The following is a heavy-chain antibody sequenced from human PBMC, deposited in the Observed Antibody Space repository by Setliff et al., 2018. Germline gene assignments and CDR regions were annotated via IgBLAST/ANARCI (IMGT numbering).Heavy chain of an antibody. Sequence: SETLSLTCTVSGGSISSYYWSWIRQPPGKGLEWIGYMYCSGSTNYNPSFKSRVTISVDTSKNQFSLKLSSVTAADTAVYYCARAPPSSGWTPRGYYYYYMDVWGKGTTVTVSS. CDR3: ARAPPSSGWTPRGYYYYYMDV. D-gene: IGHD6-19*01. CDR1: GGSISSYY. J-gene: IGHJ6*03. CDR2: MYCSGST. V-gene: IGHV4-59*01.